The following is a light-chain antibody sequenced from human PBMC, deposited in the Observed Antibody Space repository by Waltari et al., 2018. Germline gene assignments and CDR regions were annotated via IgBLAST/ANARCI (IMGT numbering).Light chain of an antibody. Sequence: QSVLTQPPSASGAPGQIVTISCSGSSSNIGSNYVYWYQQLSGKAPKLLIYNNKQRPSGVPDRFSGSKSGTSASLAISGLQSKDEADYYCSAWDSSLSDVLFGGGTRLTVL. V-gene: IGLV1-47*02. J-gene: IGLJ2*01. CDR2: NNK. CDR3: SAWDSSLSDVL. CDR1: SSNIGSNY.